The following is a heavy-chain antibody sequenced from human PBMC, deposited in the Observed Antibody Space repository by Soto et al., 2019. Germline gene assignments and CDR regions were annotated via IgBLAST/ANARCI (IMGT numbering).Heavy chain of an antibody. V-gene: IGHV1-2*04. Sequence: GASVKVSCKASGYTFTGYYMHWVRQAPGQGLEWMGWINPNSGGTNYAQKFQGWVTMTRDTSISTAYMELSRLRSDDTAVYYCARAPERWLQFSFDYWGQGTLVTFSS. D-gene: IGHD5-12*01. CDR2: INPNSGGT. CDR1: GYTFTGYY. CDR3: ARAPERWLQFSFDY. J-gene: IGHJ4*02.